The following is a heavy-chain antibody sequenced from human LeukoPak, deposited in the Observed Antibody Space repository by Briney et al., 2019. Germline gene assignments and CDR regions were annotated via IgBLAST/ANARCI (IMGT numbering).Heavy chain of an antibody. CDR2: ISSSSSYI. Sequence: PEGSLRLSCEASGFTFSSYSMNWVRQAPGKGLEWVSSISSSSSYIYYADSVKGRFTISRDNAKNSLYLQMNSLRAEDTAVYYCARGALDDYGDYADYWGQGTLVTVSS. D-gene: IGHD4-17*01. V-gene: IGHV3-21*01. CDR3: ARGALDDYGDYADY. CDR1: GFTFSSYS. J-gene: IGHJ4*02.